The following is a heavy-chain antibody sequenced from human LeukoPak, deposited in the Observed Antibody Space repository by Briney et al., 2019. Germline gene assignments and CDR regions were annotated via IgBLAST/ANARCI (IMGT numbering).Heavy chain of an antibody. Sequence: ASVKVSCKTSGYSFTTYGVRWVRQAPGQGLEWMGWISGFSDKSDYEQKFQGRLTMTTDTSANTAYMELRSLTSDDTAIYYCLRDVADWNYMKEFDYWGQGTLVTVSS. V-gene: IGHV1-18*01. CDR2: ISGFSDKS. CDR3: LRDVADWNYMKEFDY. CDR1: GYSFTTYG. D-gene: IGHD1-7*01. J-gene: IGHJ4*02.